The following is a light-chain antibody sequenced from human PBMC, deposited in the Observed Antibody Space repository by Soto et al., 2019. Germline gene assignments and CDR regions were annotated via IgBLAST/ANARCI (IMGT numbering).Light chain of an antibody. CDR1: QYVTNN. J-gene: IGKJ4*01. Sequence: EIVMTQSPATLSVSPGETATLSCRASQYVTNNLGWYQQRPGQPPRLLIYAASTRAANIPTRFSGSRSGTELTLTISSLQSEDFAVYYCLQYNKWPLTFGGGTKVEIK. CDR3: LQYNKWPLT. CDR2: AAS. V-gene: IGKV3-15*01.